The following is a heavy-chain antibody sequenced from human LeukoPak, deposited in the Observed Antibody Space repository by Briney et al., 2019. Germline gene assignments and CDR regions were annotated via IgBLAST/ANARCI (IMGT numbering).Heavy chain of an antibody. CDR3: AREGRRGYSGFTDY. V-gene: IGHV4-61*05. Sequence: PSETLSLTCTVSGGSISSSSYYWSWIRQPPGKRLEWIGYIYYSGTTNYNPSLKSRVTISVDTSKNQFSLKLSSVTAADTAVYYCAREGRRGYSGFTDYWGQGTLVTVSS. CDR2: IYYSGTT. D-gene: IGHD5-12*01. J-gene: IGHJ4*02. CDR1: GGSISSSSYY.